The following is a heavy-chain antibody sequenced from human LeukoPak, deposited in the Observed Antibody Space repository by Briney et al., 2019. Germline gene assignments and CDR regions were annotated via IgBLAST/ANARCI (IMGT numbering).Heavy chain of an antibody. D-gene: IGHD6-13*01. CDR3: ARGSKAAPGTFDY. CDR2: IYYTGST. J-gene: IGHJ4*02. V-gene: IGHV4-59*01. Sequence: PSETLSLTCTVSGGSISSYYWSWIRQPPGKGLEWIGYIYYTGSTDYNPSLKSRVAISVDTSKNQFSLKLSSVTAADTAVYYCARGSKAAPGTFDYWGQGTLVTVSP. CDR1: GGSISSYY.